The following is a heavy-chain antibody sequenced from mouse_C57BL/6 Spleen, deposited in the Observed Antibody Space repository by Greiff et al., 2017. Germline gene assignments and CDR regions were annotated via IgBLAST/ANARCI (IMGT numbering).Heavy chain of an antibody. V-gene: IGHV1-55*01. CDR1: GYTFTSYW. J-gene: IGHJ3*01. Sequence: QVQLQQPGAELVKPGASVQMSCKASGYTFTSYWITWVKQRPGQGLEWIGDIYPGSGSTNYNEKFKSKATLTVDTSSSTAYMQLSSLTSEDSAVYYCARRGNDGSSYGPWFAYWGQGTLVTVSA. CDR3: ARRGNDGSSYGPWFAY. CDR2: IYPGSGST. D-gene: IGHD1-1*01.